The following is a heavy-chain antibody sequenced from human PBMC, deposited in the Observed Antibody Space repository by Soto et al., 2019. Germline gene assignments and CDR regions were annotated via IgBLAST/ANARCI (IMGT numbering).Heavy chain of an antibody. Sequence: EVQLVESGGGLVKPGGSLRLSCAASGFTFSSYSMNWVRQAPGKGLEWVSSISSSSSYIYYADSVKGRFTISRDNAKNSLYLHMNSLRAEDTAEYHCARARLITSWVLDPYYYCMDVWGQGTTVTVSS. J-gene: IGHJ6*02. CDR3: ARARLITSWVLDPYYYCMDV. D-gene: IGHD3-16*01. CDR1: GFTFSSYS. V-gene: IGHV3-21*01. CDR2: ISSSSSYI.